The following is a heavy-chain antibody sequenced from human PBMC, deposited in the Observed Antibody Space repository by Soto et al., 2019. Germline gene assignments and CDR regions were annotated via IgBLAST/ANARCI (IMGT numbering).Heavy chain of an antibody. Sequence: KPSETLSLTCAVYGGSFSGYYWSWIRQPPGKGLEWIGEINHSGSTNYNPSLKSRVTISVDTSKNQFSLKLSSVTAADTAVYYCARVSRRGYSGYEFYYYYGMDVWGQGTTVTVSS. V-gene: IGHV4-34*01. CDR2: INHSGST. D-gene: IGHD5-12*01. CDR1: GGSFSGYY. CDR3: ARVSRRGYSGYEFYYYYGMDV. J-gene: IGHJ6*02.